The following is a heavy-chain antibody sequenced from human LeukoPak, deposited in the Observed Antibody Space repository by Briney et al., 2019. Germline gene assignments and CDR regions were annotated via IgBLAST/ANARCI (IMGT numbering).Heavy chain of an antibody. D-gene: IGHD1-26*01. CDR1: GFTFSTSD. Sequence: GGSLRLSCATSGFTFSTSDMHWVRQAPGKGLEWVSFIQYDGSRKNYVDSVKGRFTISRDNSKNTLYLQMFSLRPEDTAVYFCAKDSIVGATSAFDIWGQGTMVTVSS. CDR3: AKDSIVGATSAFDI. J-gene: IGHJ3*02. V-gene: IGHV3-30*02. CDR2: IQYDGSRK.